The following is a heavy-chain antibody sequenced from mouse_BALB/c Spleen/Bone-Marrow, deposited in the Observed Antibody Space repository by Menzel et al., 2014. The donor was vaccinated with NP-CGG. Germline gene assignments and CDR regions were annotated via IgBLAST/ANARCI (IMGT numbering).Heavy chain of an antibody. J-gene: IGHJ3*01. D-gene: IGHD2-3*01. V-gene: IGHV4-1*02. CDR1: GFDFSGFW. Sequence: EVKLMESGGGLVQPGRSLKISCAASGFDFSGFWMGWVRLAPGKGLECIGEINPDSSTINYTPSLKDRFIISRDDAKNTLYLQMSKVRSEDTALYYCARLGYYGGFAYWGQGTLVTVSA. CDR2: INPDSSTI. CDR3: ARLGYYGGFAY.